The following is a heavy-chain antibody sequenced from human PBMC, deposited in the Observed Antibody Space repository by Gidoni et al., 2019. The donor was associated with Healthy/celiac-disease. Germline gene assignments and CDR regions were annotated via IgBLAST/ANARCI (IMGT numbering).Heavy chain of an antibody. CDR3: AKGGESLSIAGAGYFDY. Sequence: EVQLVESGGGLVQPGRSLRLSCAASGSTFDDYAMHWVRQAPGKGLEWVSGISWNSGSIGYADSVKGRFTISRDNAKNSLYLQMNSLRAEDTALYYCAKGGESLSIAGAGYFDYWGQGTLVTVSS. D-gene: IGHD6-19*01. V-gene: IGHV3-9*01. J-gene: IGHJ4*02. CDR1: GSTFDDYA. CDR2: ISWNSGSI.